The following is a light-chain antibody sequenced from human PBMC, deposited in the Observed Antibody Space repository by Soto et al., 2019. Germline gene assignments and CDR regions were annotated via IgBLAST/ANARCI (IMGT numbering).Light chain of an antibody. CDR2: AAS. CDR3: QQLNPYPLT. Sequence: IQLTQSPSSLSASVGDSVTITCRASQGISRYLSWYQQKPGRAPKLLISAASTLQSGVPARFSGSGSGTDFTLSITSLHPEDFATYYCQQLNPYPLTFGGGTKVDIK. V-gene: IGKV1-9*01. CDR1: QGISRY. J-gene: IGKJ4*01.